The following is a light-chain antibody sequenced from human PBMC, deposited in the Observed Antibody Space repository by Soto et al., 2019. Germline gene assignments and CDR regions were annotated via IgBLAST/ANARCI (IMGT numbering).Light chain of an antibody. CDR1: QNILYSANNKNY. V-gene: IGKV4-1*01. CDR2: WAS. CDR3: QQYYDAIT. J-gene: IGKJ5*01. Sequence: IVMTQSPDSLAVSLGERATIECNSSQNILYSANNKNYLAWYQQRPGQPPKLLIYWASTRESGVPDRFSGSGSGTDFTLNISSLQAEDVAVYYCQQYYDAITVGQGTRLE.